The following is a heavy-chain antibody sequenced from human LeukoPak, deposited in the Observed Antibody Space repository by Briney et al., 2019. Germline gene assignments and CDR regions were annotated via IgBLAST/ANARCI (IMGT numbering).Heavy chain of an antibody. CDR3: ARGQRISIFGVAKGWFDP. J-gene: IGHJ5*02. Sequence: SETLSLTCTVSGGSISSSSYYWGWIRQPPGKGLEWFGSIYYSGSTYYNPSLKSRVTISLVKSKTQFALKLSSVTAADTAVYYCARGQRISIFGVAKGWFDPWGQGTLVTVCS. V-gene: IGHV4-39*01. CDR2: IYYSGST. D-gene: IGHD3-3*01. CDR1: GGSISSSSYY.